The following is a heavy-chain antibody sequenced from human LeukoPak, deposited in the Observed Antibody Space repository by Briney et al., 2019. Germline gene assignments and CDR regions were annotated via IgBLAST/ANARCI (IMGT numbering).Heavy chain of an antibody. CDR2: MNPHSGNT. Sequence: GASVKVSCKASGYTFSSNDINWVRQATGQGLEWMGWMNPHSGNTGYAQKFQGRVTITRNSSISTAYMELTSLRSEDTAVYYCAREGSRSSDSSATYPLDSWGQGTLVTVSS. V-gene: IGHV1-8*01. D-gene: IGHD3-22*01. CDR1: GYTFSSND. J-gene: IGHJ4*02. CDR3: AREGSRSSDSSATYPLDS.